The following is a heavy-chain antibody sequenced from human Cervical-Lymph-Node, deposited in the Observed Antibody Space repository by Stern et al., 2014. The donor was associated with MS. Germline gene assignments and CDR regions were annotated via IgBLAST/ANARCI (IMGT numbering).Heavy chain of an antibody. CDR2: IIPIFGMA. Sequence: VQLEESGAEVKKPGSSVKVSCKASGGTFSSTFSNYTISWVRQAPGQGLEWMGEIIPIFGMATYAQKFQGRVTITADESTSTAYMELSSLRSDDTAVYYCARYSGWGQGTLVTVST. CDR1: GGTFSSTFSNYT. CDR3: ARYSG. D-gene: IGHD2-21*01. J-gene: IGHJ4*02. V-gene: IGHV1-69*01.